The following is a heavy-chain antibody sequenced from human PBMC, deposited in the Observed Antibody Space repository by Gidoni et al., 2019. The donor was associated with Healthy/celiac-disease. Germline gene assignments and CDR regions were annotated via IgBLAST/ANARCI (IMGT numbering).Heavy chain of an antibody. D-gene: IGHD6-19*01. Sequence: EVQLVESGGGLVQPGRSLRLSCAASGFTFDDYAMHWVRQAPGKGLEWVSGISWNSGSIGYADSVKGRFTISRDNAKNSLYLQMNSLRAEDTALYYCAKDMAAVAGRGGMDVWGQGTTVTVSS. J-gene: IGHJ6*02. CDR2: ISWNSGSI. V-gene: IGHV3-9*01. CDR3: AKDMAAVAGRGGMDV. CDR1: GFTFDDYA.